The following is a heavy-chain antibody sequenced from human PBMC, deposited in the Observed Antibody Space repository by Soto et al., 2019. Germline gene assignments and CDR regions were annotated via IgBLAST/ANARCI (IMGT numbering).Heavy chain of an antibody. Sequence: ASVKVSCKASGYTFTSYGISWVRQAPGQGLEWMGWISAYNGNTNYAQKLQGRVTMTTDASTSTAYMELRSLRSDDTAVYYCARDTYDYVWGSYRKYYYYYYGMDVWGQGTTVTVSS. D-gene: IGHD3-16*02. CDR1: GYTFTSYG. V-gene: IGHV1-18*01. CDR3: ARDTYDYVWGSYRKYYYYYYGMDV. J-gene: IGHJ6*02. CDR2: ISAYNGNT.